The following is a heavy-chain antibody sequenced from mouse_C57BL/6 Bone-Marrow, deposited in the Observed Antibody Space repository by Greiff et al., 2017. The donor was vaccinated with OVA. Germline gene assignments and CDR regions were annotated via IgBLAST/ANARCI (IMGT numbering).Heavy chain of an antibody. Sequence: EVKVVESGGGLVKPGGSLKLSCAASGFTFSSYAMSWVRQTPEKRLEWVATISDGGSYTYSPDNVKGRFTISRDNAKNNLYLQMSHLKSEDTAMYYCASLWLRRGRYYAMDYWGQGTSVTVSS. J-gene: IGHJ4*01. CDR2: ISDGGSYT. V-gene: IGHV5-4*03. CDR3: ASLWLRRGRYYAMDY. D-gene: IGHD2-2*01. CDR1: GFTFSSYA.